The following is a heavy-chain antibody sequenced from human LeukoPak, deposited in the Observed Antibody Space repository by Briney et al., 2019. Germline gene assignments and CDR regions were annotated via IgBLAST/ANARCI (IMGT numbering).Heavy chain of an antibody. Sequence: GASVKVSCKASGYTFTSYDINWVRQATGQGLEWMGWMNPNSGNTGYAQKFQGRVTMTRNTSISTAYMELSSLRSEDTAVYYCARGRGTMVRGVIITKRIYGMDVWGQGTTVTVSS. CDR2: MNPNSGNT. V-gene: IGHV1-8*01. D-gene: IGHD3-10*01. J-gene: IGHJ6*02. CDR1: GYTFTSYD. CDR3: ARGRGTMVRGVIITKRIYGMDV.